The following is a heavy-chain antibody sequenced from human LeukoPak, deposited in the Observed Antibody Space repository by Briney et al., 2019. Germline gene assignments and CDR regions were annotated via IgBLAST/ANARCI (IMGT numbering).Heavy chain of an antibody. V-gene: IGHV1-69*06. CDR3: ARDRIYGSGSYYRVENWFDP. Sequence: SVKVSCKASGGTFSSYAISWVRQAPGQGLEWMGGIVPIFGTANYAQKFRGRVTITADKSTRTAYMELSSLRSDDTAVYYCARDRIYGSGSYYRVENWFDPWGQGTLVTVSS. CDR2: IVPIFGTA. D-gene: IGHD3-10*01. J-gene: IGHJ5*02. CDR1: GGTFSSYA.